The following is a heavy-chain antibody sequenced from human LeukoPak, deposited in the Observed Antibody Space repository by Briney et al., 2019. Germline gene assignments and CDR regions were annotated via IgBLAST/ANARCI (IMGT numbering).Heavy chain of an antibody. CDR2: ISYSGST. CDR3: ARHNYDILTGYDRGETYNYWYMDV. J-gene: IGHJ6*03. CDR1: GGSISSLY. Sequence: SETLSLTCTVSGGSISSLYWSWIRQPPGKGLEWIGYISYSGSTNYNPSLKSRVTILVDTSKNQFSLKLSSVTAADTAVYYCARHNYDILTGYDRGETYNYWYMDVWAKGPRSPSL. D-gene: IGHD3-9*01. V-gene: IGHV4-59*11.